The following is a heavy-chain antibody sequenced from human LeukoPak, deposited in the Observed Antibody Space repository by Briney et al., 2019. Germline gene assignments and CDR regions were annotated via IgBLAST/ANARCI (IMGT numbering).Heavy chain of an antibody. D-gene: IGHD5-18*01. Sequence: GGSLRLSCAASGFTFSSYAMSWVRQAPGKGLEWVSVISASGGRTSYADSVKGRFTVSRDNSKNTLYLQMNSLRAEDTAVYYCARDNSDTAMADYWGQGTLVTVSS. CDR1: GFTFSSYA. V-gene: IGHV3-23*01. CDR3: ARDNSDTAMADY. J-gene: IGHJ4*02. CDR2: ISASGGRT.